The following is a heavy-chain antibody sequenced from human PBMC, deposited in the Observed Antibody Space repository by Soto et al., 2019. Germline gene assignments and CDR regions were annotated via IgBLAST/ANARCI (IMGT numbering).Heavy chain of an antibody. J-gene: IGHJ4*01. CDR3: AKDRGYCSGGSCYSDSRYFDY. CDR1: GFTFSSYG. Sequence: QVQLVESGGGVVQPGRSLRLSCAASGFTFSSYGMHWVRQAPGKGLEWVAVISYDGSNKYYADSVKGRFTISRDNSKNTLYLQMNSLRAEDTAVYYCAKDRGYCSGGSCYSDSRYFDYCGHGTLVTVSS. D-gene: IGHD2-15*01. CDR2: ISYDGSNK. V-gene: IGHV3-30*18.